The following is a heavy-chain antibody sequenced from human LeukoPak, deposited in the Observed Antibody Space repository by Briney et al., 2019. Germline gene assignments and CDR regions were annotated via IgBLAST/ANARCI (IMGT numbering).Heavy chain of an antibody. CDR3: ARDANYCSSPICYDVFDI. CDR1: GFRFSDYW. Sequence: PGGSLRLSCAASGFRFSDYWMTWVRQAPGKGLEWVANVRKDESVKNYVDSVKGRFTISRGNARNSLYLQMNSLGAEDTAVYYCARDANYCSSPICYDVFDIWGQGAMVTVSA. D-gene: IGHD2-2*01. J-gene: IGHJ3*02. V-gene: IGHV3-7*01. CDR2: VRKDESVK.